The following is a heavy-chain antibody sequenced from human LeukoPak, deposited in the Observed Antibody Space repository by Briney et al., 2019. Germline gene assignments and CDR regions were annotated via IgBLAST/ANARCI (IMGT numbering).Heavy chain of an antibody. Sequence: SVKVSCKASGGTFSSYAISWVRQAPGQGLEWMGGIIPIFGTANYAQKFQGRVTITTDESTSTAYMELSSLRSEDTAVYYCARASLRGQLLYAVWFDPWGQGTLVTVSS. D-gene: IGHD2-2*02. CDR2: IIPIFGTA. J-gene: IGHJ5*02. V-gene: IGHV1-69*05. CDR3: ARASLRGQLLYAVWFDP. CDR1: GGTFSSYA.